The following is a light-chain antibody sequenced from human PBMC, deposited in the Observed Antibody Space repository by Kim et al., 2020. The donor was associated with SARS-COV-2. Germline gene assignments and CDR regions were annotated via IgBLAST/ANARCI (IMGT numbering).Light chain of an antibody. CDR2: QDN. V-gene: IGLV3-1*01. Sequence: SYELTQPPSVSASPGQTASITCSGDKLGDKYAYWYQQKPGQSPVVVIYQDNKRPSGIPERFSGSNSGNTATLTISGTQAMDEADYYCQAWDSRSYVVFGGGTQLTVL. J-gene: IGLJ2*01. CDR1: KLGDKY. CDR3: QAWDSRSYVV.